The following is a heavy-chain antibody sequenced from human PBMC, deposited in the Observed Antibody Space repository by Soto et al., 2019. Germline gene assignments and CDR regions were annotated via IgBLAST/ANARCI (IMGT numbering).Heavy chain of an antibody. CDR1: GGSISSSGYY. CDR2: IYYTGST. Sequence: SETLSLTCTVSGGSISSSGYYWGWFRQPPGKGLEWIGNIYYTGSTYYSPSLKSRVNISVDRSKNQFSLKLSSVTAADTAVYYCARREYATSPLDPWGQGTLVTVS. CDR3: ARREYATSPLDP. V-gene: IGHV4-39*01. J-gene: IGHJ5*02. D-gene: IGHD2-2*01.